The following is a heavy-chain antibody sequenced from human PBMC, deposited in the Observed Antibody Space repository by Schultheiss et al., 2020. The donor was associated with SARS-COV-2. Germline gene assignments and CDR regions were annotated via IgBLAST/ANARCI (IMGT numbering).Heavy chain of an antibody. CDR1: GYTFTSYG. V-gene: IGHV1-69*13. J-gene: IGHJ4*02. CDR3: ARDRLGVIDY. Sequence: SVKVSCKASGYTFTSYGISWVRQAPGQGLEWMGGIIPIFGTANYAQKFQGRVTITADESTSTAYMELSSLRSEDTAVYYCARDRLGVIDYWGQGTLVTVSS. CDR2: IIPIFGTA.